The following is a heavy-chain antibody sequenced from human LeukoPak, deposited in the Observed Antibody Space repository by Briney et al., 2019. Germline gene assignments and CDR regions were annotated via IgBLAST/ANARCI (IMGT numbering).Heavy chain of an antibody. J-gene: IGHJ4*02. CDR2: ISSSSSTI. CDR1: GFTFSSYS. Sequence: GGSLRLSCAASGFTFSSYSMNWVRQAPGKRLEWVAYISSSSSTIYYADSVKGRFTISRDNAKNSLYLQMNSLRAEDTAVYYCARDGHSSSWYLYYDSSGSLFDYWGQGTLVTVSS. V-gene: IGHV3-48*01. D-gene: IGHD3-22*01. CDR3: ARDGHSSSWYLYYDSSGSLFDY.